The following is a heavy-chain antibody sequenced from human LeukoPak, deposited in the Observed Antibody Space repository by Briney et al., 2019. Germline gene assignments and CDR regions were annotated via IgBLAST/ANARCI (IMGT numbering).Heavy chain of an antibody. J-gene: IGHJ5*02. Sequence: PSGTLSLTCTVSGDSISSYYWSWIRQPAGKGMEWIGRFYIGGITNYNPSLKSRVTMSVDTSKNQFSLRLTSMTAADTAVYYCARVKPGGSSTSFDPWGQGTLVTVSS. CDR1: GDSISSYY. CDR3: ARVKPGGSSTSFDP. V-gene: IGHV4-4*07. CDR2: FYIGGIT. D-gene: IGHD2-15*01.